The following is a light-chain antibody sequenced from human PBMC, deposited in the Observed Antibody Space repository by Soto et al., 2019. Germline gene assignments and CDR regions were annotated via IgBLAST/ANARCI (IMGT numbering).Light chain of an antibody. CDR3: LLYYGSAQLV. CDR1: TGAVTSGNY. V-gene: IGLV7-43*01. J-gene: IGLJ3*02. Sequence: QTVVTQEPSLTVSPGGTVTLTCASSTGAVTSGNYPSWFQQKPGQAPRTLIYTTNDKHSWTPARFSGSLLGDKAALALSGVQPEDEAEYYCLLYYGSAQLVFGGGTKLTVL. CDR2: TTN.